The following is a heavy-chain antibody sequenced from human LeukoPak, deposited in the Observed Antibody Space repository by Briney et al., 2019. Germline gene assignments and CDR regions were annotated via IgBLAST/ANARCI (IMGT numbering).Heavy chain of an antibody. CDR1: GFTFSSYG. CDR3: ARYYSHTSDWSEGGLDQ. CDR2: IWFDGSKE. V-gene: IGHV3-33*01. D-gene: IGHD6-19*01. J-gene: IGHJ4*02. Sequence: GGSLRLSCAASGFTFSSYGMHWVRQAPGKGLEWVAVIWFDGSKEYYKDFAKGRFTISRDNSKNTVYLQMNSLRAEDTVVYYCARYYSHTSDWSEGGLDQWGQGTLVTVSS.